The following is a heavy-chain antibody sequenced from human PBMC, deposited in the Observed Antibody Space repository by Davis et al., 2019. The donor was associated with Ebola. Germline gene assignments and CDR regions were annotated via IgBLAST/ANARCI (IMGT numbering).Heavy chain of an antibody. D-gene: IGHD3-16*01. J-gene: IGHJ3*02. V-gene: IGHV4-59*05. Sequence: GSLRLSCAVSGFTFSNYNMNWVRQPPGKGLEWIGSIYYSGSTYYNPSLKSRVTISVDTSKNQFSLKLSSVTAADTAVYYCAGGHDAFDIWGQGTMVTVSS. CDR1: GFTFSNYNMN. CDR2: IYYSGST. CDR3: AGGHDAFDI.